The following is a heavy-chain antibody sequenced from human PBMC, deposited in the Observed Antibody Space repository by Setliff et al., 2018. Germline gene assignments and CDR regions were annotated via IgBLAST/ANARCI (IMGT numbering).Heavy chain of an antibody. J-gene: IGHJ6*03. V-gene: IGHV7-4-1*01. D-gene: IGHD2-21*02. CDR1: GYTFTTYA. CDR3: ARASRFGTAIYKGDYYMDV. Sequence: ASVKVSCKASGYTFTTYAISWMRQAPGQGLEWMGWINTNTGNPSYAQGSTGRFVFSLDTSVSTAYLQIYSLKAEDTAVYYCARASRFGTAIYKGDYYMDVWGNGTTVTVSS. CDR2: INTNTGNP.